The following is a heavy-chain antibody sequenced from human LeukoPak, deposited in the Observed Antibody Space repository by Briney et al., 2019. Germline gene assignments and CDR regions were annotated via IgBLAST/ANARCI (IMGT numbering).Heavy chain of an antibody. J-gene: IGHJ4*02. V-gene: IGHV3-7*01. CDR1: GFTFSSYW. D-gene: IGHD2-2*01. CDR2: IKRDGSEK. CDR3: ARDAMSRTADY. Sequence: PGGSLRLSCAASGFTFSSYWMSWVRQAPGKGLEWVANIKRDGSEKYYVDSVKGRFTISRDNAKNSLYLQMNNLRAEDTAVYYCARDAMSRTADYWGQGTLVTVSS.